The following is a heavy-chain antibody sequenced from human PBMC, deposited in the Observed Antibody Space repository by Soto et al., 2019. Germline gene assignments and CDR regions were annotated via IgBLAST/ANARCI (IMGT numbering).Heavy chain of an antibody. CDR2: IIPILGTA. D-gene: IGHD3-16*02. Sequence: SVKVSRKASGGTYSSYAFSWVRQAPGQGLEWMGDIIPILGTANSAQKFQGRVTITADESTSTAYMELSSLRSEDTAVYYCASGNSAIFGGVTVYHYYLMDFWGRRSSVTVS. CDR1: GGTYSSYA. J-gene: IGHJ6*02. CDR3: ASGNSAIFGGVTVYHYYLMDF. V-gene: IGHV1-69*13.